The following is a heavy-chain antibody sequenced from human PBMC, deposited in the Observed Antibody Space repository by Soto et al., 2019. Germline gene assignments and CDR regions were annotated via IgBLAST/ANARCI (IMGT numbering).Heavy chain of an antibody. Sequence: SETLSLSCTVSGGSISSYYWSWIRQPPGKGLEWIGYIYYSGSTNYNPSLKSRVTISVDTSKNQFSLKLSSVTAADTAVYYCARGQWGSYRYCAYWGQGTLVTVSS. CDR2: IYYSGST. J-gene: IGHJ4*02. CDR3: ARGQWGSYRYCAY. V-gene: IGHV4-59*01. D-gene: IGHD3-16*02. CDR1: GGSISSYY.